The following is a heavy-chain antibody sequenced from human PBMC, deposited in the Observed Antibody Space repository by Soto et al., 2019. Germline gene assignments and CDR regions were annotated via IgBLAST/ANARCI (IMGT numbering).Heavy chain of an antibody. D-gene: IGHD6-13*01. J-gene: IGHJ6*02. Sequence: SETLSLTCAVSGDSISSTFWWTWVRQSPGKGLEWIGEVYHTGNTRYNPSLKSRVTISVDTSKNQFSLKLSSVTAADTAVYYWARHQLLAAAGFEYYYYGMDVWGQGTTVTVSS. CDR2: VYHTGNT. V-gene: IGHV4-4*02. CDR3: ARHQLLAAAGFEYYYYGMDV. CDR1: GDSISSTFW.